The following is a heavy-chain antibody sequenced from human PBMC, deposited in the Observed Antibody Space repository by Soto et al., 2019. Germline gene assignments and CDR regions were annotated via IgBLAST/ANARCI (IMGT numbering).Heavy chain of an antibody. CDR3: ARVKLASRGGFDY. D-gene: IGHD2-15*01. Sequence: SETLSLTCAVSGYSISLGYYWGWIRQPPGKGLEWIGSIYHSGNTYYNPSLKSRVSISLDTSKNHFSLELTSVTAADTAVYYCARVKLASRGGFDYWGLGTLVTVSS. CDR1: GYSISLGYY. J-gene: IGHJ4*02. CDR2: IYHSGNT. V-gene: IGHV4-38-2*01.